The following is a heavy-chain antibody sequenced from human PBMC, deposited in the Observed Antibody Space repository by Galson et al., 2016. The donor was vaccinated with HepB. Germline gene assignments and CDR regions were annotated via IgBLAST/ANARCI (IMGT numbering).Heavy chain of an antibody. CDR1: GYSFTSFG. D-gene: IGHD4-17*01. J-gene: IGHJ4*02. Sequence: SVKVSCKASGYSFTSFGTSWVRQAPGQGLEWMGWISASNGKTNFAQQFQGRVTLTTDTSTGTAYMDLRSLRSDDTAAYFCARDDLAVTNPFDFWGQGTVVTVSS. CDR3: ARDDLAVTNPFDF. V-gene: IGHV1-18*01. CDR2: ISASNGKT.